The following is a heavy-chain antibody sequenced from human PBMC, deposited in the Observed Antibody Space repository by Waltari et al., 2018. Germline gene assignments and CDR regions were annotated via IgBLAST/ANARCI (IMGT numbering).Heavy chain of an antibody. CDR3: ARGNLAEVFDY. Sequence: QVQLVESGGGVVQPGGSLRLSCAASGLTFVSYAMHWIRQPPGKGLEWIGEINHSGSTNYNPSLKSRVTISVDTSKNQFSLKLSSVTAADTAVYYCARGNLAEVFDYWGQGTLVTVSS. J-gene: IGHJ4*02. CDR2: INHSGST. D-gene: IGHD6-19*01. CDR1: GLTFVSYA. V-gene: IGHV4-34*01.